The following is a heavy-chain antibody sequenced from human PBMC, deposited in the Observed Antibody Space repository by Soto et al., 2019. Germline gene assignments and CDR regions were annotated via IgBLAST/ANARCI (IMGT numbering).Heavy chain of an antibody. D-gene: IGHD3-3*01. J-gene: IGHJ5*02. CDR2: IYPGDSDT. Sequence: SLKISCKGSGYSFTSYWIGWVRQMPGKGLEWMGIIYPGDSDTRYSPSFQGQVTISADKSISTAYLQWSSLKASDTAMYYCARATYYDFWSGYYTGSWFDPWGQGTLVTVSS. CDR1: GYSFTSYW. CDR3: ARATYYDFWSGYYTGSWFDP. V-gene: IGHV5-51*01.